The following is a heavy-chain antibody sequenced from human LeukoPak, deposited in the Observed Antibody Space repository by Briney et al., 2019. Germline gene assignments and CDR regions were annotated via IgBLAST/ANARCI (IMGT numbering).Heavy chain of an antibody. CDR3: ARDRGTDLDY. J-gene: IGHJ4*02. CDR2: IYYSGST. Sequence: SETLSLTCTVSGGSISSYYWSWIRQPPGKGLEWIGYIYYSGSTNYNPSLKSRVTISVDTSKNQFSLKLSSVTAADTAVYYCARDRGTDLDYWGQGTLVTVSS. CDR1: GGSISSYY. D-gene: IGHD2-8*02. V-gene: IGHV4-59*01.